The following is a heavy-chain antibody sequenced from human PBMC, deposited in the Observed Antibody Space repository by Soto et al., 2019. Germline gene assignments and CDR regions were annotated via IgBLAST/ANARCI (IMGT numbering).Heavy chain of an antibody. D-gene: IGHD3-22*01. Sequence: GGSLRLSCAASGFTFSSYAMHWVRQAPGKGLEWVAVISYDGSNKYYADSVKGRFTISRDNSKNTLYLQMNSLRAEDTAVYYCARAGLHYDSSGYYYVGGAFDIWGQGTMVTVSS. CDR3: ARAGLHYDSSGYYYVGGAFDI. V-gene: IGHV3-30*04. J-gene: IGHJ3*02. CDR2: ISYDGSNK. CDR1: GFTFSSYA.